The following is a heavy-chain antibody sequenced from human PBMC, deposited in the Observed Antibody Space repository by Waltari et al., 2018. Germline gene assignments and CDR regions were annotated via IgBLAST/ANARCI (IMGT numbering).Heavy chain of an antibody. CDR3: ARASSYREFDY. Sequence: EVQLVESGGGLVQPGGSLRLSCAASGFPFSAHYMAWVRQAPGKGLEWVGRTKNKANSYTTEYAASVKGRFTISRDDSKNSLYLQMNSLKTEDTAVYYCARASSYREFDYWGQGTLVTVSS. D-gene: IGHD3-16*02. CDR1: GFPFSAHY. J-gene: IGHJ4*02. CDR2: TKNKANSYTT. V-gene: IGHV3-72*01.